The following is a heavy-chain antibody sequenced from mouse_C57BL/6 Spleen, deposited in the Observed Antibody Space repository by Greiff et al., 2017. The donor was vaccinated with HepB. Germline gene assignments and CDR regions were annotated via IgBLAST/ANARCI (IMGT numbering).Heavy chain of an antibody. Sequence: EVQLQQSGPELVKPGASVKISCKASGYSFTDYNMNWVKQSNGKSLEWIGVINPNYGTTSYNQKFKGKATLTVDQSSSTAYMQLNSLTSEDSAVYYGARPRYYGNYEGFAYWGQGTLVTVSA. J-gene: IGHJ3*01. CDR1: GYSFTDYN. CDR2: INPNYGTT. D-gene: IGHD2-1*01. CDR3: ARPRYYGNYEGFAY. V-gene: IGHV1-39*01.